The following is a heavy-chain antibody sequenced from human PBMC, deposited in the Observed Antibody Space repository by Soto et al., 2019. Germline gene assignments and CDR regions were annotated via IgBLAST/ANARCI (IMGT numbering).Heavy chain of an antibody. CDR2: INHSGST. J-gene: IGHJ3*02. V-gene: IGHV4-34*01. CDR1: GGPFSGYY. CDR3: ARGGATGLAM. Sequence: QVQLQQWGAGLLKPSETLSLTCAVYGGPFSGYYWSWIRQPPGKGLEWIGEINHSGSTNYSPSLKSRVTISVHTSKNQFSLKLSSVTAADTAVYSCARGGATGLAMWGQGTMVTVSS.